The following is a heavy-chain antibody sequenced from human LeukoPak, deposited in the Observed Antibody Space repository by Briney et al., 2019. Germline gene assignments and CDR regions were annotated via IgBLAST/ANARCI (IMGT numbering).Heavy chain of an antibody. J-gene: IGHJ3*02. D-gene: IGHD3-10*01. CDR3: ARGVKGLRGAFDI. CDR2: IYYSGST. V-gene: IGHV4-31*03. Sequence: SQTLSLTCTVSGGSISSGVYYWSWIRQPPGKGLEWIGYIYYSGSTYSNPSLKSRLTMSVDISKNQFSLKFSSVTAADTAVYYCARGVKGLRGAFDIGGQGTMVTVS. CDR1: GGSISSGVYY.